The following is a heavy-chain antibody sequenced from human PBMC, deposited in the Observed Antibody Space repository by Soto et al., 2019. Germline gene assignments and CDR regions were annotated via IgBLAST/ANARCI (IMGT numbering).Heavy chain of an antibody. D-gene: IGHD3-3*01. CDR1: GGTFSSYS. J-gene: IGHJ6*02. CDR2: IIPIFGTA. CDR3: ARGASHDFWSGYPPLDYYYGMDV. Sequence: GASVNGSCKSSGGTFSSYSISWVRQAPGQGLECMGWIIPIFGTANYAQKFQGRVTITADESTSTAYMELSSLRSEDTAVYYCARGASHDFWSGYPPLDYYYGMDVWGQGTTVTVSS. V-gene: IGHV1-69*13.